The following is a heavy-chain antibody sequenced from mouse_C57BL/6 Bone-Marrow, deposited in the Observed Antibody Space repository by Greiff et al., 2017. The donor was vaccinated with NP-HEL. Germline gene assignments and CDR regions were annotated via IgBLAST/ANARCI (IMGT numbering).Heavy chain of an antibody. J-gene: IGHJ4*01. CDR3: ARHGPYAMDY. V-gene: IGHV5-6*01. Sequence: EVMLVESGGDLVKPGGSLKLSCAASGFTFSSYGMSWVRQTPDKRLEWVATISSGGSYTYYPDSVKGRFTISRDNAKNTLYLQMSSLKSEDTAMYYCARHGPYAMDYWGQGTSVTVSS. CDR1: GFTFSSYG. CDR2: ISSGGSYT.